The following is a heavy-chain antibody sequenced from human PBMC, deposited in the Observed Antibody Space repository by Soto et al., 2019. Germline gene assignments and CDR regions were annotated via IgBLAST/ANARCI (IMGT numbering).Heavy chain of an antibody. Sequence: SETLSLTCTVSGGSISSSSYYWGWIRQPPGKGLEWIGSIYYSGSTYYNPSLKSRVTISVDTSKNQFSLKLSSVTAADTAVYYCARRNTAMASFDYWGQGTLVTVSS. D-gene: IGHD5-18*01. CDR3: ARRNTAMASFDY. V-gene: IGHV4-39*01. CDR1: GGSISSSSYY. J-gene: IGHJ4*02. CDR2: IYYSGST.